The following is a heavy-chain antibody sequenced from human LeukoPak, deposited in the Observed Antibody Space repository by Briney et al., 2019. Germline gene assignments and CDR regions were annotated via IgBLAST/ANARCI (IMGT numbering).Heavy chain of an antibody. CDR1: GFPFSSYA. CDR2: ISGSGGSP. D-gene: IGHD3-10*01. V-gene: IGHV3-23*01. CDR3: AKDRRFGVIIY. Sequence: GGSLRLSCAASGFPFSSYAMSWVRQAPGKGLEWVSAISGSGGSPYYADSVKGRFTIYRDNSKSTLYLQMHSLRAEDTAVYYCAKDRRFGVIIYWGQGTLVTVSS. J-gene: IGHJ4*02.